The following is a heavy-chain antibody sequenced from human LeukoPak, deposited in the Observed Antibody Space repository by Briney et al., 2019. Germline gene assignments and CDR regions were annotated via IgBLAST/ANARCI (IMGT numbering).Heavy chain of an antibody. V-gene: IGHV3-33*06. Sequence: GGSLRLSCAASGFTFSSYGMHWVRQAPGKGLEWVAVIWYDGSNKYYADSVKGRFTISRDNSKNTLYLQMNSLRAEDTAVYHCAKKMSITAASQVDYWGQGTLVTVSS. D-gene: IGHD1-20*01. J-gene: IGHJ4*02. CDR3: AKKMSITAASQVDY. CDR1: GFTFSSYG. CDR2: IWYDGSNK.